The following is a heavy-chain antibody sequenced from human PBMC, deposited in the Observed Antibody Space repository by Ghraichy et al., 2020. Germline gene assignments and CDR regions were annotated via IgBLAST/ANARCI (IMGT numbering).Heavy chain of an antibody. CDR1: GFNFNNYA. Sequence: LSLTCAASGFNFNNYAVTWVRQAPGKGLEWVSAISGSGGNTYYADSVKGRFTISRDNSKNTLSLQMSSLRAEDTAVYYCAKTVSGVGYYFDYWGQGTLVTVSS. CDR2: ISGSGGNT. J-gene: IGHJ4*02. V-gene: IGHV3-23*01. D-gene: IGHD4-17*01. CDR3: AKTVSGVGYYFDY.